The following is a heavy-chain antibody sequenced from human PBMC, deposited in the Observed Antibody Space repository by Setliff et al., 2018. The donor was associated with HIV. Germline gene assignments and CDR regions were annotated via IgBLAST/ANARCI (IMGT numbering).Heavy chain of an antibody. CDR1: GFNFNDYS. J-gene: IGHJ4*02. D-gene: IGHD3-9*01. Sequence: PGGSLRLSCVASGFNFNDYSMYWVRQTPGKTLEWFSLISWDSGRTDYAVSVRGRFTISRDNSKDSLYLQMQRLRPEDTALYYCAKGTMNYDFLTGYSPFDAWGQGTQVTVSS. V-gene: IGHV3-43D*03. CDR3: AKGTMNYDFLTGYSPFDA. CDR2: ISWDSGRT.